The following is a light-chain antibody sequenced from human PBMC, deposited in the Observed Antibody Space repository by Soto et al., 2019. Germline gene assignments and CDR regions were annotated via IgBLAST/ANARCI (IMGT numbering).Light chain of an antibody. CDR2: GSS. J-gene: IGKJ5*01. Sequence: ETVMTQSPDTLSVSPGERATLSCRASQNIRDTLAWYQQTPGQAPRLVMYGSSTRATGIPATFSGSGSGTEFTLTINSLQPEDFAVYYCQQYNNWPITFGQGTRREIK. V-gene: IGKV3-15*01. CDR3: QQYNNWPIT. CDR1: QNIRDT.